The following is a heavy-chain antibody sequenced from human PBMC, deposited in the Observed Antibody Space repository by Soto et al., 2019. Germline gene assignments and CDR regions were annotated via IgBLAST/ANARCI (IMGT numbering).Heavy chain of an antibody. CDR3: ARDQATAGGGMDV. J-gene: IGHJ6*02. Sequence: EVQLVESGGGLVQPGGSLRLSCAASGFTVSSIYMNWVRQAPGKGLEWVSVIYTGGSTYYGDSVKGRFTISRDNSKNTLFLQMNNLRPADTAVYYCARDQATAGGGMDVWGQGTTVTVSS. D-gene: IGHD6-13*01. CDR1: GFTVSSIY. CDR2: IYTGGST. V-gene: IGHV3-66*01.